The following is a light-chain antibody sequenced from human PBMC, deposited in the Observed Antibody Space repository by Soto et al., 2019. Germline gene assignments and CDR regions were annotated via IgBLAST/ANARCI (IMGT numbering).Light chain of an antibody. CDR2: GAS. J-gene: IGKJ1*01. Sequence: ERVMTQSPATLSLSPGERATLSCRASQSVSSYLAWYQQKPGQAPRLLIYGASTRATGIPARFSGRGSGTEFTLTITSLQSEDFAVYYCQQYNDWLWTFGQGTKVDIK. V-gene: IGKV3-15*01. CDR1: QSVSSY. CDR3: QQYNDWLWT.